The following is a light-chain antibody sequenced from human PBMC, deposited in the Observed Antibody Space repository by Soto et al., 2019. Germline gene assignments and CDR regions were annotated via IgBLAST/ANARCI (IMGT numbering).Light chain of an antibody. CDR1: SSDVGGYNY. V-gene: IGLV2-14*03. CDR3: SSYTSSSTLCTYF. J-gene: IGLJ1*01. Sequence: QSALTQPASVSGSPGQSITISCTGTSSDVGGYNYVSWYQHHPGKAPKLMIYDVSNRPSGVSNRFSGSKSGNTAALIISGLQAEDEADYYCSSYTSSSTLCTYFFGTGTKLTVL. CDR2: DVS.